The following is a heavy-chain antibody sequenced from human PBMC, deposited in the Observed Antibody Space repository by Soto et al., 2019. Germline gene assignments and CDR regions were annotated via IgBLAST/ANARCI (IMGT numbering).Heavy chain of an antibody. CDR3: ATYYYYYGMDV. V-gene: IGHV4-59*01. CDR2: IYYSGNT. Sequence: SETLSLTCTVSGGSISNYYWSWIRQPPGKGLEWIGYIYYSGNTKYNPSLQSRVTISVDTSKSHSSLKLSSVTAVDTAVYYCATYYYYYGMDVWGQGTTVTVSS. J-gene: IGHJ6*02. CDR1: GGSISNYY.